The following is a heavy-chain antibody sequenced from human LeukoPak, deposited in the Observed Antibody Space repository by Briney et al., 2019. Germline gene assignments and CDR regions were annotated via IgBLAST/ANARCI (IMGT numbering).Heavy chain of an antibody. CDR2: INHSGST. D-gene: IGHD1-26*01. V-gene: IGHV4-34*01. Sequence: PSETLSLTCAVYGGSFSGYYWSWIRQPPGKGLEWIGEINHSGSTNYSPSLKSRVTISVDTSKNQFSLKLSSVTAADTAVYYCARGAGAKGFDYWGQGTLVTVSS. CDR3: ARGAGAKGFDY. CDR1: GGSFSGYY. J-gene: IGHJ4*02.